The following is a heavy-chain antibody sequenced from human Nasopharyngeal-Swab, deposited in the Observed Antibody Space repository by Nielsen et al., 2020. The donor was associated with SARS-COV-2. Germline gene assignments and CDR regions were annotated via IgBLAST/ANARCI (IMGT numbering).Heavy chain of an antibody. D-gene: IGHD3-10*01. V-gene: IGHV3-53*01. CDR2: IYSGGST. Sequence: VRQAPGKGLEWVSVIYSGGSTYYADSVKGRFTISRDNSKNTLYLQMNSLRAEDTAVYYCARNLMVRGVTSLAFDYWGQGTVVTVSS. CDR3: ARNLMVRGVTSLAFDY. J-gene: IGHJ4*02.